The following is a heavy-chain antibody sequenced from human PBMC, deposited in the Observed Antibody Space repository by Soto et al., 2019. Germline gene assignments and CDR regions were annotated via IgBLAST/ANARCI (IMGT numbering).Heavy chain of an antibody. Sequence: GESLKISCKGSGYSFTSYWIGWVRQMPWKGLEWMGIIYPGDSDTRYSPSFQGQVTISADKSISTAYLQWSSLKASDTAMYYCARLRYCISTSCSGYCCYDRHPDPFDIWGQRTIVIGSS. D-gene: IGHD2-2*01. CDR1: GYSFTSYW. CDR3: ARLRYCISTSCSGYCCYDRHPDPFDI. CDR2: IYPGDSDT. J-gene: IGHJ3*02. V-gene: IGHV5-51*01.